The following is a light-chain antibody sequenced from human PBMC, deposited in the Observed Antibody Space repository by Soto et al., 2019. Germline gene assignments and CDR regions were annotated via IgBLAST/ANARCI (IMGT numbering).Light chain of an antibody. V-gene: IGKV1-33*01. CDR1: QDISNY. J-gene: IGKJ2*01. CDR2: DAS. Sequence: DIQMTQSPSSLSASVGDRVTITCQASQDISNYLNWYQQKPGKAPKLLIYDASNLETGVPSRFSGSGSGTEFTLTISSLQPDDFATYYFQQYDSYSTFGQGTKLEIK. CDR3: QQYDSYST.